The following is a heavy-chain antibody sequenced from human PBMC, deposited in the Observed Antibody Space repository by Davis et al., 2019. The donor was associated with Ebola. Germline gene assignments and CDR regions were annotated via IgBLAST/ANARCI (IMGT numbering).Heavy chain of an antibody. CDR2: IYYSGST. CDR1: GGSISSSSYY. D-gene: IGHD3-10*01. V-gene: IGHV4-39*01. CDR3: ARTSVESSGSLAFDP. Sequence: MPSETLFLTCTVSGGSISSSSYYWGWIHQPPGKGLEWIGSIYYSGSTYYNPSLKSRVTISVDTSKNQFSLKLSSVTAADTAVYYCARTSVESSGSLAFDPWGQGTLVTVSS. J-gene: IGHJ5*02.